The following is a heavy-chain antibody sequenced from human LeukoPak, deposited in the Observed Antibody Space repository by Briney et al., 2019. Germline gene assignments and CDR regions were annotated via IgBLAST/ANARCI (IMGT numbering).Heavy chain of an antibody. Sequence: SETLSLTCAVYGGSLNDYYWSWIRQSPGKGLEWLGEGNHNGGTKYNPSLKSRVTISADSSRNQFSLKLTSVTAADTAVYHCAKNGQSGFSFDPWGQGTLVTVSS. CDR1: GGSLNDYY. V-gene: IGHV4-34*01. CDR3: AKNGQSGFSFDP. J-gene: IGHJ5*02. D-gene: IGHD1-26*01. CDR2: GNHNGGT.